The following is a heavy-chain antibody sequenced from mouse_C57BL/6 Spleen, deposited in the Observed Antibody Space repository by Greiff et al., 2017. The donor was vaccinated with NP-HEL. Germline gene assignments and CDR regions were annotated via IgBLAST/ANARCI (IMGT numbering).Heavy chain of an antibody. CDR1: GYAFSSYW. CDR3: ARSYGSRAMDY. CDR2: IYPGDGDT. Sequence: VKLMESGAELVKPGASVKISCKASGYAFSSYWMNWVKQRPGKGLEWIGQIYPGDGDTNYNGKFKGKATLTADKSSSTAYMQLSSLTSEDSAVYFCARSYGSRAMDYWGQGTSVTVSS. D-gene: IGHD1-1*01. J-gene: IGHJ4*01. V-gene: IGHV1-80*01.